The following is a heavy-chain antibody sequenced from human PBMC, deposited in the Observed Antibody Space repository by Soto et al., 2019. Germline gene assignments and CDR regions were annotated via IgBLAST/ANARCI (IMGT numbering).Heavy chain of an antibody. D-gene: IGHD2-2*01. J-gene: IGHJ6*03. Sequence: EVQLVESGGGLVQPGGSLRLSCAASGFTFSSYSMNWVRQAPGKGLEWVSYISSSSSTIYYADSVKGRFTISRDNAKNSLYLQMNSLRAEDTAVYYCARVVGPDLSGYYYYYYMDVWGKGTTVTVSS. CDR2: ISSSSSTI. CDR1: GFTFSSYS. CDR3: ARVVGPDLSGYYYYYYMDV. V-gene: IGHV3-48*01.